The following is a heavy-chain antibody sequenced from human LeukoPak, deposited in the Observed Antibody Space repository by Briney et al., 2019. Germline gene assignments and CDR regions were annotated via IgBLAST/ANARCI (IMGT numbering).Heavy chain of an antibody. CDR3: ARGLLAAAGRYYYYYYYMDV. V-gene: IGHV4-38-2*01. CDR1: GYSISSGYY. Sequence: SETLSLTCAVSGYSISSGYYWGWIRQPPGKGLEWIGSIYHSGSTYYNPSLKSRVTISVDTSKNQFSLKLSSVTAADTAVYYCARGLLAAAGRYYYYYYYMDVWGKGTTVTVSS. CDR2: IYHSGST. J-gene: IGHJ6*03. D-gene: IGHD6-13*01.